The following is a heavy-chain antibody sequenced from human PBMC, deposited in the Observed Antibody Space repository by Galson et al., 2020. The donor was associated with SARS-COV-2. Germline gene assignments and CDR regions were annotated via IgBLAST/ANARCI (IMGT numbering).Heavy chain of an antibody. D-gene: IGHD6-13*01. CDR1: GFNFKTYA. V-gene: IGHV3-23*01. CDR3: ATGPHIAAIDY. Sequence: GGSLRLSCAASGFNFKTYAMTWVRQAPGKGLEWVSGLPASGNPTYYADSVKGRFTTSRDNSKNTLYLQMTSLRAEDTAVYHCATGPHIAAIDYWGQGTLVSVSS. CDR2: LPASGNPT. J-gene: IGHJ4*02.